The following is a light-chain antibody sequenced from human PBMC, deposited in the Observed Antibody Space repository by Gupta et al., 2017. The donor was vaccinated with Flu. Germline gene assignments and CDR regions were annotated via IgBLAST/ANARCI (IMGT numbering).Light chain of an antibody. CDR2: NNN. Sequence: NIEKYLVPWYQHFPGTAPKFLIFNNNRRPSGTPDRFSGSKSGTSAALDIIGLQTGDEADYYCGTWDSGLSGWVFGGGTKLTVL. J-gene: IGLJ3*02. CDR3: GTWDSGLSGWV. CDR1: NIEKYL. V-gene: IGLV1-51*02.